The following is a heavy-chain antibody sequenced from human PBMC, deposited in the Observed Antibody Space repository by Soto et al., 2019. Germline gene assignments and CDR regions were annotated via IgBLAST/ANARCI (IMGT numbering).Heavy chain of an antibody. CDR3: AMDLDGGSSRFDY. CDR2: ISSDGSKK. J-gene: IGHJ4*02. V-gene: IGHV3-30*03. CDR1: GFTFSNNG. Sequence: QVQLVESGGGVVQPGRSLRLSCVASGFTFSNNGIHWVRQAPGKGLEWVAVISSDGSKKYYADSVKGRFTISRDNSKNPLYLQMNSLRAEDTAVYYCAMDLDGGSSRFDYWGQGTLVTVSS. D-gene: IGHD1-26*01.